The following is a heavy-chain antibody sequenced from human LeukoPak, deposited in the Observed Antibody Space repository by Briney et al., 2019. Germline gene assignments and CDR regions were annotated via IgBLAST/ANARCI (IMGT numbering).Heavy chain of an antibody. J-gene: IGHJ5*02. V-gene: IGHV1-69*13. CDR1: GGTFSSYA. D-gene: IGHD3-10*01. CDR2: TIPIFGTA. Sequence: SVKVSCKASGGTFSSYAISWVRQAPGQGLEWMGGTIPIFGTANYAQKFQGRVTITADESTSTAYMELSSLRSEDTAVYYCSRDGILHGREVWFGESWGQGTLVTVSS. CDR3: SRDGILHGREVWFGES.